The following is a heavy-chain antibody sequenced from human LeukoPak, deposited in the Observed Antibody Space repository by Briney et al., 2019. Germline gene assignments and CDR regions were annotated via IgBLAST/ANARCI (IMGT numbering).Heavy chain of an antibody. Sequence: PGGSLRLSCAASGFTFSSYWMHWVRQAPGKGPVWVSRINSDGSSTGYADSVKGRFTISRDNAKNTLYLQMNSLRAEDTAVYYCARVGIAEAGTSWYYWGQGTLVTVSS. J-gene: IGHJ4*02. D-gene: IGHD6-13*01. CDR3: ARVGIAEAGTSWYY. CDR1: GFTFSSYW. V-gene: IGHV3-74*01. CDR2: INSDGSST.